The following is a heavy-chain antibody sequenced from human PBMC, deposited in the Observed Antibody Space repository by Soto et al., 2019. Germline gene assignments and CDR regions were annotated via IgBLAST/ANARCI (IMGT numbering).Heavy chain of an antibody. J-gene: IGHJ4*02. CDR1: GFSLSSSGEA. CDR3: AHGDPLDFHY. V-gene: IGHV2-5*01. CDR2: IYWNGIE. Sequence: QITLKESGPALVNPTQTLTLTCTFSGFSLSSSGEAVGWIRQPPGKALEWLALIYWNGIERYSPSLKRRLTVFKDTSKNHVVLTLANVDPLDTATYYCAHGDPLDFHYWGQGTPVTVSP. D-gene: IGHD3-10*01.